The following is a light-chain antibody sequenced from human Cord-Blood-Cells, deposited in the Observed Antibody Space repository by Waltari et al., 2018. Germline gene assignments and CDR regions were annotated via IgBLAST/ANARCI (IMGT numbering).Light chain of an antibody. Sequence: DIQMTQSPSSLSASVGDRVTITCRASQSISSYLNWYQQKPGKAPKLLIYAASSLQSGVPSTFSGSGSGTDFTHTSSTQQPEDFATYDCQQSDSTPYTFDEGTKLEIK. CDR2: AAS. J-gene: IGKJ2*01. CDR3: QQSDSTPYT. CDR1: QSISSY. V-gene: IGKV1-39*01.